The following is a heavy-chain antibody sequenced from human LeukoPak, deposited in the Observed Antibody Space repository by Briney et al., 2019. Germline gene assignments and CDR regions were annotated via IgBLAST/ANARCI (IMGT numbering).Heavy chain of an antibody. CDR1: GGSITSYY. D-gene: IGHD3-3*01. V-gene: IGHV4-59*01. J-gene: IGHJ6*03. Sequence: SETLSLTCTVSGGSITSYYWSWIRQPPGKGLEWIGYIYYSVSPNYNPSLKSRVTISLDTSKNQVSLKLSSVTAADTAVYYCARDVHRVCYDVWRGHHTYNYMDVWGNGTTVTVSS. CDR2: IYYSVSP. CDR3: ARDVHRVCYDVWRGHHTYNYMDV.